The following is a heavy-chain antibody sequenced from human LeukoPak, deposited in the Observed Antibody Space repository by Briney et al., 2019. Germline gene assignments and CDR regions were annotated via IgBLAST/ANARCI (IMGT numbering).Heavy chain of an antibody. Sequence: GAAVRVSCKASGGTFSIYAISWGRQAPGEGVEWMGRIIPILGIANYAQKFQGSVTITADKSTSTAYMELSSLRSEDTAVYYCAREPRPEAYFDYWGQGTLVTVSS. CDR2: IIPILGIA. V-gene: IGHV1-69*04. J-gene: IGHJ4*02. D-gene: IGHD1-14*01. CDR3: AREPRPEAYFDY. CDR1: GGTFSIYA.